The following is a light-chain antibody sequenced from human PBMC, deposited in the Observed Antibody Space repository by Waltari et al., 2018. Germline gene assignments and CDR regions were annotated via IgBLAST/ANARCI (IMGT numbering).Light chain of an antibody. Sequence: QSALTQPASVSGSPGQSITISCTGTSSDVGYYDYVSWYQQHPGRGPKLIIYDVSNRPSGISYRFSGSKSGNTASLTITGLQADDEADYYCSTYTISRLYVFGTGTKVTVL. J-gene: IGLJ1*01. V-gene: IGLV2-14*03. CDR2: DVS. CDR3: STYTISRLYV. CDR1: SSDVGYYDY.